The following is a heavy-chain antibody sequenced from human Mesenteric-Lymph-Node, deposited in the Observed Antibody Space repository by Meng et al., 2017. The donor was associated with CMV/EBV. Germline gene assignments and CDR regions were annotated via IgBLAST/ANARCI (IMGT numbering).Heavy chain of an antibody. CDR1: GFTFSSYA. Sequence: GGSLRLSCAASGFTFSSYAMHWVRQAPGEGLEWVALISYDETYKYYADSGKGRFTISRDNSKNTLYLQMNSLRAEDTAVYYCARVRWELRYSDYWGQGALVTVSS. J-gene: IGHJ4*02. V-gene: IGHV3-30*04. CDR2: ISYDETYK. CDR3: ARVRWELRYSDY. D-gene: IGHD1-26*01.